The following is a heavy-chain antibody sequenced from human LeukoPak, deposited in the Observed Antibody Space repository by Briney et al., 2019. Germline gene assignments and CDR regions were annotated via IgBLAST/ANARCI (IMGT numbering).Heavy chain of an antibody. CDR3: ARESRVGPTGRYYFDY. Sequence: SETLSLTCTVSGASFNKTIDYWAWIRQPPGKGLEWISSISFAWNTYYNPSLKSRLTISVDTSKNQFSLKLSSVTAADTAVYYCARESRVGPTGRYYFDYWGQGTLVTVSS. CDR1: GASFNKTIDY. D-gene: IGHD1-26*01. J-gene: IGHJ4*02. V-gene: IGHV4-39*07. CDR2: ISFAWNT.